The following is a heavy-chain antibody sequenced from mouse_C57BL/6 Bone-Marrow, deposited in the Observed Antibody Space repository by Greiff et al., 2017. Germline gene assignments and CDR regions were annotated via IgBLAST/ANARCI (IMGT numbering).Heavy chain of an antibody. D-gene: IGHD4-1*02. CDR3: ARRTFNFFFDY. Sequence: EVMLVESGGGLVQPGGSLKLSCAASGFTFSDYYMYWVRQTPEKRLEWVAYISNGGGSTYYPDTVKGRFTISRDNAKNTLYLQMSRLKSEYTAMYYCARRTFNFFFDYWGQGTTLTVSS. V-gene: IGHV5-12*01. CDR2: ISNGGGST. J-gene: IGHJ2*01. CDR1: GFTFSDYY.